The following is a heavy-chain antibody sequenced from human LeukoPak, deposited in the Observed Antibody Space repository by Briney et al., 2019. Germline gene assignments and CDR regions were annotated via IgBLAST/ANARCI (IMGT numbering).Heavy chain of an antibody. CDR2: INSDGTTT. CDR1: GFTFSSYG. J-gene: IGHJ4*02. D-gene: IGHD2-15*01. CDR3: ARVCIGCYSKDY. Sequence: GGSLTLSCAASGFTFSSYGMHWVRQAPGKALVWVSRINSDGTTTTYADSVKGRFTISRDNAKNTLYLQMNSLRAEDTAVYYCARVCIGCYSKDYWGQGTLVSVSS. V-gene: IGHV3-74*03.